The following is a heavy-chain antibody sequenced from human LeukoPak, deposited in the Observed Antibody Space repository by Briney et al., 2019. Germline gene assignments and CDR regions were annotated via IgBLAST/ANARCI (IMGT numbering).Heavy chain of an antibody. CDR2: LYHSGSP. CDR1: GASIRHYY. V-gene: IGHV4-59*01. J-gene: IGHJ4*02. D-gene: IGHD1-20*01. Sequence: KPSETLSLTCTVSGASIRHYYWSWIRQPPGKGLEWIGNLYHSGSPNYNPSLKSRVTISIDTAKNQFSLRLRSVTAADTAVYYCATLTVTTYPYYFDFWGQATLVNVSS. CDR3: ATLTVTTYPYYFDF.